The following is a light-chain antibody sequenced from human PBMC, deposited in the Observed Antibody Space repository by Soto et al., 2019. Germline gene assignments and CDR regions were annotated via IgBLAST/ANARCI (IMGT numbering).Light chain of an antibody. CDR1: QSVTKY. CDR3: QQSYNIPYT. Sequence: DIQMTQSPSSLSASVGDRITITCRASQSVTKYLNWYQQKPGKAPNLLIHAASSLQSGVPPRFSGSGAGTDFTLTISSLQPEDFAIYYCQQSYNIPYTFGQGTKLEIK. J-gene: IGKJ2*01. CDR2: AAS. V-gene: IGKV1-39*01.